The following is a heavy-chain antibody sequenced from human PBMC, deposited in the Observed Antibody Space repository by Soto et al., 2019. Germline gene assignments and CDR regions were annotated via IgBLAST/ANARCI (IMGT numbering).Heavy chain of an antibody. D-gene: IGHD2-2*01. CDR1: GFTFSDYY. CDR2: ISSSGSTI. V-gene: IGHV3-11*01. CDR3: ARSFSSRVPAASYNWFDP. J-gene: IGHJ5*02. Sequence: QVQLVESGGGLVKPGGSLRLSCAASGFTFSDYYMSWIRQAPGKGLEWVSYISSSGSTIYYADSVKGRFTISRDNAKNSLNLQMNSLRAEDTAVYYCARSFSSRVPAASYNWFDPWGQGTLVTVSS.